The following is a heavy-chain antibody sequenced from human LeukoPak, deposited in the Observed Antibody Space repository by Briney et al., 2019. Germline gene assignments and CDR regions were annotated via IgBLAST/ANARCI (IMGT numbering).Heavy chain of an antibody. Sequence: GGSLRLSCAASGFTFSSYWMNWVRQAPGKGLEWVANIKRDGNEKNYVDSVRGRFSISRDNAKNSLYLQMDSLRAEDTAVYYCAKEGAYSIITYDSWGQGALVTVSS. V-gene: IGHV3-7*01. CDR2: IKRDGNEK. J-gene: IGHJ5*01. CDR1: GFTFSSYW. CDR3: AKEGAYSIITYDS. D-gene: IGHD3-10*01.